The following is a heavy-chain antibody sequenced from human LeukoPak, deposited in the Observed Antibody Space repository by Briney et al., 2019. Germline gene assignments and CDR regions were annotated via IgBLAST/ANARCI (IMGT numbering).Heavy chain of an antibody. CDR3: ARDSDGGTYYFDY. CDR2: ISYDRSNK. J-gene: IGHJ4*02. V-gene: IGHV3-30-3*01. CDR1: GFTFSSYA. D-gene: IGHD4-23*01. Sequence: GGSLRLSCAASGFTFSSYAMHWVRQAPGKGLEWVAVISYDRSNKYYADSVKGRFTISRDNSENTLYLQMNSLRAEDTAVYYCARDSDGGTYYFDYWGQGTLVTVSS.